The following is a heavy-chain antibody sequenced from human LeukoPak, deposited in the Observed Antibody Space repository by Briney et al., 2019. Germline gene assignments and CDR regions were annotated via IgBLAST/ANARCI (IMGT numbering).Heavy chain of an antibody. D-gene: IGHD3-10*01. J-gene: IGHJ4*02. CDR3: AKDPYYYGSGSYYNY. CDR1: GFTFSSYA. Sequence: GGSLRLSCAASGFTFSSYAMSWVRQAPGKGLEWVSAISGSGGSTYYADSVKGRFTISRDNSKNTLYLQMNSLRAEDTAVYYCAKDPYYYGSGSYYNYWGQGTLVTVSS. CDR2: ISGSGGST. V-gene: IGHV3-23*01.